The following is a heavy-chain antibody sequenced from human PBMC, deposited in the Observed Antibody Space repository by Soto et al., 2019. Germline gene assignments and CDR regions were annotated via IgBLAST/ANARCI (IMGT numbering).Heavy chain of an antibody. J-gene: IGHJ6*02. CDR2: IYSGGST. V-gene: IGHV3-53*01. Sequence: GGSLRLSCAASGFTVSSNYMSWVRQAPGKGLEWVSVIYSGGSTYYADSVKGRFTISRDNSKNTLYLQMNSLRAEDTAVYYCARDHYYYGMDVWGQGTTVTVSS. CDR1: GFTVSSNY. CDR3: ARDHYYYGMDV.